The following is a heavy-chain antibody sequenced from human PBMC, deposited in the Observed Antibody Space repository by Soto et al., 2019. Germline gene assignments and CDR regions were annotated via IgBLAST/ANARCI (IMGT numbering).Heavy chain of an antibody. Sequence: QVQLQQWGAGLLKPSETLSLTCAVYGGSFSGYYWSWIRQPPGKGLAWIGEINHSGSTNYNPSLKSGVTISVDTSKNQFPLKLSSVTAADTAVYYCARDDYGDSGGFDPWGQGTLVTVSS. V-gene: IGHV4-34*01. CDR3: ARDDYGDSGGFDP. D-gene: IGHD4-17*01. J-gene: IGHJ5*02. CDR2: INHSGST. CDR1: GGSFSGYY.